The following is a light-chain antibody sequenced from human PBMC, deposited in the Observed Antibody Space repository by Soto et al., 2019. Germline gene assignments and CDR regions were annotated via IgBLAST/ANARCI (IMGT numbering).Light chain of an antibody. Sequence: DIVMTQSPLSLPVTPGGPASISCRSSQSLLNSNGYTYLDWYVQRPGQSPRRLIYKVSNRDSGVPDRFSGSGSGTDFTLKISRVEAEDVGVYYCMQSRQFPLTFGGGTKVDIK. CDR3: MQSRQFPLT. CDR2: KVS. J-gene: IGKJ4*01. CDR1: QSLLNSNGYTY. V-gene: IGKV2-30*01.